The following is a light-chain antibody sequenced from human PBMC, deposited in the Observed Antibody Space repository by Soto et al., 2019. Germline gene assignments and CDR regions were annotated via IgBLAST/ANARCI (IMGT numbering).Light chain of an antibody. CDR2: DAS. CDR1: QSVGSL. V-gene: IGKV3-11*01. J-gene: IGKJ5*01. Sequence: EIVLTQSPATLSLSPGEGATLSCRASQSVGSLLAWYQQKPGQAPRLVIYDASNRATGIPARFSGSGSGTDFTPTTCALQPKDCPVYYCQQGSNWPITFGQGTRLEIK. CDR3: QQGSNWPIT.